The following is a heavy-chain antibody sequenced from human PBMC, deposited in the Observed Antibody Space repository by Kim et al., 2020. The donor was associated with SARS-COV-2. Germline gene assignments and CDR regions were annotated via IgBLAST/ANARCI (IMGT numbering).Heavy chain of an antibody. D-gene: IGHD1-26*01. Sequence: SETLSLTCAVYGGSFSGYYWSWIRQPPGKGLEWIGEINHSGSTNYNPSLKSRVTISVDTSKNQFSLKLSSVTAADTAVYYCARGRRPGIVGHRWRRGFDIWGQGTMVTVSS. CDR2: INHSGST. CDR1: GGSFSGYY. CDR3: ARGRRPGIVGHRWRRGFDI. V-gene: IGHV4-34*01. J-gene: IGHJ3*02.